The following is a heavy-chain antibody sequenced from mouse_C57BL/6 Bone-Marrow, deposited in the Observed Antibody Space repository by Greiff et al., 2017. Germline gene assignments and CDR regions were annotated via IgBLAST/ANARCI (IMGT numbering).Heavy chain of an antibody. V-gene: IGHV1-80*01. J-gene: IGHJ4*01. CDR2: FYPGDGDT. CDR3: ARSAFYSNDYAMDY. Sequence: VQLQQSGAELVKPGASVKISCKASGYAFSSYWMNWVKQRPGKGLVWIGQFYPGDGDTNYTGKFKGKATLTADKASSTAYMQLSSLTSEDSAVYFCARSAFYSNDYAMDYWGQGTSVTVSS. D-gene: IGHD2-5*01. CDR1: GYAFSSYW.